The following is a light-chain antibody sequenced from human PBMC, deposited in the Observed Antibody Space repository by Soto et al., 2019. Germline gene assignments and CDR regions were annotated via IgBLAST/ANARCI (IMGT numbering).Light chain of an antibody. CDR3: QQFNSYPFT. J-gene: IGKJ3*01. CDR2: DAS. CDR1: QGISSA. V-gene: IGKV1-13*02. Sequence: AIQLTQSLSSLSACVGDRVTITCRASQGISSALAWYQQKPGKAPKLLIYDASSLESGVPSRFSGSGSGTDFTLTISSLQPEDFATYYCQQFNSYPFTFGPGTKVDIK.